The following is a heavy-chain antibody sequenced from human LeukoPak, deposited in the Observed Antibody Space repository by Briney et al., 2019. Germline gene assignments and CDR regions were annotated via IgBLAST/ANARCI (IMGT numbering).Heavy chain of an antibody. CDR1: GGTFSSYA. D-gene: IGHD6-19*01. CDR2: IIPIFGTA. V-gene: IGHV1-69*05. Sequence: EASVKVSCKASGGTFSSYAISWVRQAPGQGLEWMGGIIPIFGTANYAQKFQGRVTITTGESTSTAYMELSSLRSEDTAVYYCASSVAGTPDYWGQGTLVTVSS. CDR3: ASSVAGTPDY. J-gene: IGHJ4*02.